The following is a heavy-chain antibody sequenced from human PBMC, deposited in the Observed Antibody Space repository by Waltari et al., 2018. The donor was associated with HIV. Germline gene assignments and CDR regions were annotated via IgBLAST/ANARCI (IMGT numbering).Heavy chain of an antibody. V-gene: IGHV3-74*01. CDR1: GFSVSNHW. CDR2: LNSDGSSR. CDR3: ARASHYIEFSTFDGDYYFDV. J-gene: IGHJ4*02. Sequence: VQLVESGGGSIKTGGSLRLSCTVSGFSVSNHWMDWVRQGPGKGLVWVARLNSDGSSRNYADAVKGRFVISRDNARNTVYLQFNSLRVEDTAMYFCARASHYIEFSTFDGDYYFDVWGRGTRVAVSS. D-gene: IGHD2-15*01.